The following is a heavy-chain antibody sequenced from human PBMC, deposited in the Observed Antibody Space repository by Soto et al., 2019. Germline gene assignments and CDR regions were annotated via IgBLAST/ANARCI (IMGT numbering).Heavy chain of an antibody. V-gene: IGHV1-69*01. J-gene: IGHJ5*02. CDR1: GGTFSSYA. CDR2: IIPIFGTA. CDR3: ARAGPSGTTVTKGWFDP. Sequence: QVQLVQSGAEVKKPGSSVKVSCKVSGGTFSSYAISWVRQAPGQGLEWMGGIIPIFGTANYAQKFQGRVTITADESTSTAYMELSSLRSEDTAVYYCARAGPSGTTVTKGWFDPWGQGTLVTVSS. D-gene: IGHD4-17*01.